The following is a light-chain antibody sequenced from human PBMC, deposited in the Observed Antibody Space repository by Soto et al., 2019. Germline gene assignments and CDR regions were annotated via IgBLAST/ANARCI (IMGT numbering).Light chain of an antibody. V-gene: IGLV1-40*01. J-gene: IGLJ2*01. Sequence: QSALTQPASVSGAPGQRVTISCAGSSSNIGAGFDVHWYQQLPRTAPKLLIYSNNDRASGVPARFSGSTSGTSASLAITGLQAEDEADYFCQSYDNSLLAYVFGGGTKLTVL. CDR1: SSNIGAGFD. CDR3: QSYDNSLLAYV. CDR2: SNN.